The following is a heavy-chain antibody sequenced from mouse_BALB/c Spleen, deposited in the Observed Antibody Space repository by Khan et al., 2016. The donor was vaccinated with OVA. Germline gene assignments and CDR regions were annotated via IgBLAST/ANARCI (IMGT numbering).Heavy chain of an antibody. D-gene: IGHD2-14*01. CDR2: INTYTGEP. CDR3: ARVGYNGTMDF. Sequence: QIQLVQSGPELKKPGETVQISCKASGFTFTNYGMNWVRQAPGKGLKWMGWINTYTGEPTFTDDFKGRFAFSLETSASTAYLQINSPKNEDTATYFCARVGYNGTMDFWGQGTSVTVSS. V-gene: IGHV9-3-1*01. CDR1: GFTFTNYG. J-gene: IGHJ4*01.